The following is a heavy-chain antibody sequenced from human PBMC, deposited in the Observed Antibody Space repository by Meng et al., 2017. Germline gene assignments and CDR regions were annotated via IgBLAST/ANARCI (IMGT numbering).Heavy chain of an antibody. CDR2: INPNSGGT. CDR3: ARDYREYCSGGSCYYFDY. V-gene: IGHV1-2*06. Sequence: QVERVQAGAEVKKPGAQVKVPCKASGYTFTGYYMHWVRQAPGQGLEWMGRINPNSGGTNYAQKFQGRVTMTRDTSISTAYMELSRLRSDDTAVYYCARDYREYCSGGSCYYFDYWGQGTLVTVSS. J-gene: IGHJ4*02. CDR1: GYTFTGYY. D-gene: IGHD2-15*01.